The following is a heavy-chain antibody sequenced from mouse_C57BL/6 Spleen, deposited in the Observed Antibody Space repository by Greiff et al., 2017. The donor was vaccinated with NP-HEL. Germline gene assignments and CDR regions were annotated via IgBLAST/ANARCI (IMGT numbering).Heavy chain of an antibody. D-gene: IGHD3-2*02. CDR3: TRRGSSGYVLFDY. Sequence: VQLQQSGAELVRPGASVTLSCKASGYTFTDYEMHWVKQTPVHGLEWIGAIDPETGGTAYNQKFKGKAILTADKSSSTAYMELRSLTSEDSAVYYCTRRGSSGYVLFDYWGQGTTLTVSS. J-gene: IGHJ2*01. CDR2: IDPETGGT. CDR1: GYTFTDYE. V-gene: IGHV1-15*01.